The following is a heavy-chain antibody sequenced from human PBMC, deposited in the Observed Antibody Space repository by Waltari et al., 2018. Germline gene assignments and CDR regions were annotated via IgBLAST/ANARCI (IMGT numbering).Heavy chain of an antibody. J-gene: IGHJ5*02. Sequence: EVQLLASGGGLEQPGGSLRLSCETSGFTFSSYAMTWVRQAPGKGLEWVASISDRGDTTYFADSVRGRFTVSRDNFMKTLSLQMTSLRAEDSAVYFCAKVLRLYDVWSGPWEFDPRGQGTLVAVSS. D-gene: IGHD3-3*01. CDR3: AKVLRLYDVWSGPWEFDP. CDR2: ISDRGDTT. CDR1: GFTFSSYA. V-gene: IGHV3-23*01.